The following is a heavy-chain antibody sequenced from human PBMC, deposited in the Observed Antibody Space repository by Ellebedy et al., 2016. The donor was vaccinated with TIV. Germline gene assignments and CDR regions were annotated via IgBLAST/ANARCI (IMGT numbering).Heavy chain of an antibody. CDR2: INEDGTKK. V-gene: IGHV3-7*01. CDR3: ARAIYGASYL. CDR1: GFTLSNYW. J-gene: IGHJ2*01. D-gene: IGHD4-17*01. Sequence: PGGSLRLSCTASGFTLSNYWMTWVRQAPGRGLEWVANINEDGTKKHFVDSVRGRFTISRDDAGNSLFLQMNSLGVEDTAVYYCARAIYGASYLWGRGTLVTVSS.